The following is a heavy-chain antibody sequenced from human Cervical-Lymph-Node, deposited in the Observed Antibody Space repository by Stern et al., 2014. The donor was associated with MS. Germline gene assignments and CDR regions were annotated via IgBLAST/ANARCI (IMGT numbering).Heavy chain of an antibody. CDR2: LKPSSGGT. D-gene: IGHD4-17*01. V-gene: IGHV1-2*06. J-gene: IGHJ4*02. CDR3: ARSITVTPLEF. Sequence: VQLEESGAEVKKPGASVKVSCKASGYIFTAYYIHWVRQAPGKGLAWMGRLKPSSGGTDLAQTFQGRVTMTRDTSISTAYMELTRLTSGDTAVYYCARSITVTPLEFWGQGTLVAVSS. CDR1: GYIFTAYY.